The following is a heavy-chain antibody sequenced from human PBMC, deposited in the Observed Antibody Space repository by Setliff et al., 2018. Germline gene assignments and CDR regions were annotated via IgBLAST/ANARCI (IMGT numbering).Heavy chain of an antibody. V-gene: IGHV7-4-1*02. D-gene: IGHD2-2*01. Sequence: ASVKVSCKASGYTFTNYAMNWVRQAPGQRPEWMGWINTKTGIPAYAQGFIGRFVFSFDTSVNTAYLHITTLKPEDTATYYCARARRDCSGTSCFSDPDYWGQGTLVTVSS. CDR1: GYTFTNYA. CDR3: ARARRDCSGTSCFSDPDY. CDR2: INTKTGIP. J-gene: IGHJ4*02.